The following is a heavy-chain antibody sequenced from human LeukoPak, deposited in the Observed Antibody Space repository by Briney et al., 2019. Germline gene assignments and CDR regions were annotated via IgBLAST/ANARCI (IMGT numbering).Heavy chain of an antibody. CDR1: GFTFSSYG. Sequence: GRSLRLSCAASGFTFSSYGMHWVRQAPGKGLEWVAVISYDGSKKYYADSVKGRFTISRDNSKNTLYLQMNSLRAEDTAVYYCARENTGYYDTSGYYNFDYWGQGTLVTVSS. J-gene: IGHJ4*02. CDR2: ISYDGSKK. CDR3: ARENTGYYDTSGYYNFDY. V-gene: IGHV3-30*03. D-gene: IGHD3-22*01.